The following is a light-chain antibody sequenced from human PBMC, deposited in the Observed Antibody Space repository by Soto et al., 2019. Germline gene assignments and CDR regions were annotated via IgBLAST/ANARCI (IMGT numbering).Light chain of an antibody. CDR3: HQFGSSPQT. V-gene: IGKV3-20*01. Sequence: EIVLTQSPGTLPLSPGERATLSCRASQNISSSHIAWYQQKPGQAPRLLIYGPSGRATGIPDWFSGSGSGTDFSLSITGLEPEDFAVYYCHQFGSSPQTFGHGTKVEVK. J-gene: IGKJ1*01. CDR2: GPS. CDR1: QNISSSH.